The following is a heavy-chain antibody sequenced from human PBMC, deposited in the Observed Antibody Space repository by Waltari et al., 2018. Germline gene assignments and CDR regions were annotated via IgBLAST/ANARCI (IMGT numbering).Heavy chain of an antibody. CDR3: ARTTTLKSLDY. D-gene: IGHD4-17*01. CDR2: VDPEDGKP. CDR1: GYTFNDYS. Sequence: EVQLIQSGAEVKKPGASVKISCKASGYTFNDYSMHWVQQAPGKGLEWMGRVDPEDGKPKYAEKYQGRVTMTADTSTDTAYMELSSLRSEDTAVYYCARTTTLKSLDYWGQGTLVTVSS. V-gene: IGHV1-69-2*01. J-gene: IGHJ4*02.